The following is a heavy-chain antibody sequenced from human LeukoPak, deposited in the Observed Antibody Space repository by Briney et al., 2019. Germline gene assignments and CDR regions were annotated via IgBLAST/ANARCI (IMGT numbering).Heavy chain of an antibody. Sequence: GGSLGLSCAASGFTFSSYWMSWVRQAPGKGLEWVANIKQDGSEKYYVDSVEGQFTISRDNAKNSLYLQMNSLRAEDTAVYYCARGRLRFLEWFPFDYWGQGTLVTVSS. CDR1: GFTFSSYW. V-gene: IGHV3-7*03. CDR3: ARGRLRFLEWFPFDY. CDR2: IKQDGSEK. J-gene: IGHJ4*02. D-gene: IGHD3-3*01.